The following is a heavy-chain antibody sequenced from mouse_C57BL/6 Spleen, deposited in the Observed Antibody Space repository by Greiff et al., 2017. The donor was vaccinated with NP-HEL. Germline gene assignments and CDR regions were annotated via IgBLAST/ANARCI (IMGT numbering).Heavy chain of an antibody. CDR1: GYAFSSYW. D-gene: IGHD2-4*01. Sequence: QVQLKQSGAELVKPGASVKISCKASGYAFSSYWMNWVKQRPGKGLEWIGQIYPGDGDTNYNGKFKGKATLTADKSSSTAYMQLSSLTSEDSAVYFCARPPSYDYDDAMDYWGQGTSVTVSS. V-gene: IGHV1-80*01. J-gene: IGHJ4*01. CDR3: ARPPSYDYDDAMDY. CDR2: IYPGDGDT.